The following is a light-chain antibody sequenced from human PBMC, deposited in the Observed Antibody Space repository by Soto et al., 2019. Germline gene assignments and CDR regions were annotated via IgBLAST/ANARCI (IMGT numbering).Light chain of an antibody. Sequence: QSALTQPPSASGSPGQSVTISCTGTSSDVGGYNYVSWYQQHPGKAPKLMISEVSKRPSGVPDRFSGSKSGNTASLTVSGLQGEDEADYYCSSYAGSIQVVFGGGTKLNVL. J-gene: IGLJ2*01. CDR3: SSYAGSIQVV. CDR1: SSDVGGYNY. V-gene: IGLV2-8*01. CDR2: EVS.